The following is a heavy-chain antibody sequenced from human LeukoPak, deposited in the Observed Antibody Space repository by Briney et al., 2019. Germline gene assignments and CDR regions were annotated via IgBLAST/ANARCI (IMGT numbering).Heavy chain of an antibody. Sequence: GGSLRLSCAASGFTFSSYSMNWVRQPPGTGLERVSSISSSGRYRYYADSVKGRFSISRDSAKNSLYLQMNSLRAEGTAVYYCARGPQFCSGGSCYGYYFDYWGQGTLVTVSS. CDR3: ARGPQFCSGGSCYGYYFDY. CDR2: ISSSGRYR. J-gene: IGHJ4*02. D-gene: IGHD2-15*01. CDR1: GFTFSSYS. V-gene: IGHV3-21*01.